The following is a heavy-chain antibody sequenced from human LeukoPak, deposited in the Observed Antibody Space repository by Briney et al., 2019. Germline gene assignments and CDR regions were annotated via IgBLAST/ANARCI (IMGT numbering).Heavy chain of an antibody. CDR2: IWYDGSNK. V-gene: IGHV3-33*01. CDR3: ARGGDIVVVPAAIDRYYYGMDV. J-gene: IGHJ6*02. D-gene: IGHD2-2*01. Sequence: PGGSLRLSCAASGFTFSSYGMHWVRQAPGKGLEWVAVIWYDGSNKYYADSVKGRFTISRDNSKNTLYLQMNSLRDEDTAVYYCARGGDIVVVPAAIDRYYYGMDVWGQGTTVTVSS. CDR1: GFTFSSYG.